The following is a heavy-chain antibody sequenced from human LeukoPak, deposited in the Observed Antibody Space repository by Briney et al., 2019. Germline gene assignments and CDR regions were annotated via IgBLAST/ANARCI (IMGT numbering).Heavy chain of an antibody. CDR2: IKEDGSER. Sequence: GGSLRLSCEGSAFIFSGHWMNWVRQTPGKGLEWVASIKEDGSERQYVDSVKGRFTISRDNSKNTLYLQMNSLRAEDTAVYYCAKDDYSGWYGGDYWGQGTLVTVSS. J-gene: IGHJ4*02. D-gene: IGHD6-19*01. CDR1: AFIFSGHW. V-gene: IGHV3-7*03. CDR3: AKDDYSGWYGGDY.